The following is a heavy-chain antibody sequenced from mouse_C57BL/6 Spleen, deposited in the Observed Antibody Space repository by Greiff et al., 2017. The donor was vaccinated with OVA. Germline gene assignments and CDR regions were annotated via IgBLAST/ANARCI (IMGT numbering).Heavy chain of an antibody. V-gene: IGHV5-17*01. D-gene: IGHD2-3*01. CDR1: GFTFSDYG. J-gene: IGHJ4*01. CDR2: ISSGSSTI. CDR3: ARTRLLLYAMDY. Sequence: EVKLMESGGGLVKPGGSLKLSCAASGFTFSDYGMHWVRQAPEKGLEWVAYISSGSSTIYYADTVKGRFTISRDNAKNTLFLQMTSLRSEDTAMYYCARTRLLLYAMDYWGQGTSVTVSS.